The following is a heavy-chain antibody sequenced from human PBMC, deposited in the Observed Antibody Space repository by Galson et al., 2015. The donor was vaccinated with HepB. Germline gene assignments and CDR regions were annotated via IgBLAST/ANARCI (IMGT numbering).Heavy chain of an antibody. D-gene: IGHD3-16*01. Sequence: SLRLSCAASGFTFTTFSMNWVRQAPGKGREWISYITPSSNGILYADSVRGRFTVSRDPSRSILYLQMNSLRVDDTAVYYCAKGGPGRIGMMINRSLGFDPWGQGTLVIVSS. V-gene: IGHV3-48*01. CDR1: GFTFTTFS. CDR3: AKGGPGRIGMMINRSLGFDP. J-gene: IGHJ5*02. CDR2: ITPSSNGI.